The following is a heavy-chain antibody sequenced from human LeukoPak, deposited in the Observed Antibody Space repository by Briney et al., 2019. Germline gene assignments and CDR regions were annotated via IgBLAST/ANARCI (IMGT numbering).Heavy chain of an antibody. V-gene: IGHV3-33*01. CDR2: IWYDGSDK. CDR3: ARCRGGSAWYELDY. J-gene: IGHJ4*02. D-gene: IGHD6-19*01. Sequence: GGSLRLSCGASGFTFSTHGMHWVRQAPGQGLEWVAVIWYDGSDKYYADSVKGRFTISRDNSKNTLFLQMNGLRAGDTAVYYCARCRGGSAWYELDYWGRGTLVTVSS. CDR1: GFTFSTHG.